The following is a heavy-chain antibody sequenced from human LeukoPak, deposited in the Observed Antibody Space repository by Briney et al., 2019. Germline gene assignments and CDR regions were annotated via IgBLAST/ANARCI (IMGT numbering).Heavy chain of an antibody. D-gene: IGHD1-14*01. CDR2: IYYSEST. CDR1: GDSIRSYY. CDR3: ARDGIDKVGFEY. V-gene: IGHV4-59*01. Sequence: SETLSLTCTVSGDSIRSYYWSWIRQPPGKGLEWIGYIYYSESTNYNPSLESRVTISVDTSKNQFSLKLSSVTAADTAVYYCARDGIDKVGFEYWGLGTLVTASS. J-gene: IGHJ4*02.